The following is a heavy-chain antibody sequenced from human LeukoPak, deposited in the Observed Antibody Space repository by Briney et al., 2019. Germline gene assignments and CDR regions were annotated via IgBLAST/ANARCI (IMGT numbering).Heavy chain of an antibody. CDR1: GYTFTDYY. Sequence: ASVKVSCKASGYTFTDYYIHWVRQAPGQGLEWMAWINPNSGGTYYAQNFHDRITLTRDTSISTAYMELSRLRSDGTAIYYCARANALYCGSTSCLFDYWGQGTLVTVSS. CDR2: INPNSGGT. J-gene: IGHJ4*02. V-gene: IGHV1-2*02. CDR3: ARANALYCGSTSCLFDY. D-gene: IGHD2-2*01.